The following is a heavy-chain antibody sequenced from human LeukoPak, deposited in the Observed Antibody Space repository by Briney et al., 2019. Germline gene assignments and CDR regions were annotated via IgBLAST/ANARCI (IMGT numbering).Heavy chain of an antibody. CDR3: AKNHYDSSGYEYYFDY. Sequence: PGGSLRLSCAASGFTFSSYAMSWVRQAPGKGLEWVSAISGSGGSTYYADSVKGRFTISRDNSKNTLYLQMNCLRAEDTAVYYCAKNHYDSSGYEYYFDYWGQGTLVTVSS. D-gene: IGHD3-22*01. CDR2: ISGSGGST. J-gene: IGHJ4*02. V-gene: IGHV3-23*01. CDR1: GFTFSSYA.